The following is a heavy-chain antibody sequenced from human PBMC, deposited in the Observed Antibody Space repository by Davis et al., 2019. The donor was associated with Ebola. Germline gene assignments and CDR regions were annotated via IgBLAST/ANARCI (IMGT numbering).Heavy chain of an antibody. J-gene: IGHJ4*02. V-gene: IGHV3-48*03. CDR3: ARDAFSLSRYDTEDH. CDR1: GFTFYRYE. D-gene: IGHD3-9*01. CDR2: ISGFATST. Sequence: GESLKISCAASGFTFYRYEMNWVRQAPGKGLEWVSYISGFATSTFYADSVKGRFTISRDNARDSLYLQMDSLRVEDTAIYYCARDAFSLSRYDTEDHWGQGTLVTVSS.